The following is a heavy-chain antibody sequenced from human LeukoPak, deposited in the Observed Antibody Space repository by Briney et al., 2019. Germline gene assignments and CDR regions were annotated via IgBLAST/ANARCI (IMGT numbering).Heavy chain of an antibody. Sequence: GGSLRLSCAASGFTVSTNYMSWVRQAPGKGLEWVSVIYSGSSTYYADSVKGRFTISRDNSKNTIYLQMNSLRAEDTAVYYCAKDKEGIAAADFDYWGQGTLVTVSS. J-gene: IGHJ4*02. CDR3: AKDKEGIAAADFDY. CDR2: IYSGSST. D-gene: IGHD6-13*01. CDR1: GFTVSTNY. V-gene: IGHV3-53*01.